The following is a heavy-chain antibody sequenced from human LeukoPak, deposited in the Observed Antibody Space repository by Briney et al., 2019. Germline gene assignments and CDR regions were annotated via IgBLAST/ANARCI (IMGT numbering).Heavy chain of an antibody. CDR2: IIPILGIA. J-gene: IGHJ4*02. D-gene: IGHD6-19*01. V-gene: IGHV1-69*04. CDR1: GGTFTSYT. Sequence: SSVKVSCKASGGTFTSYTISWVRQAHGQGLEWMGRIIPILGIANYAQKFQGRVTITADKSTSTAYMELSSLRSEDTAVYYCARDGGIAVAGTSGDYWGQGTLVTVSS. CDR3: ARDGGIAVAGTSGDY.